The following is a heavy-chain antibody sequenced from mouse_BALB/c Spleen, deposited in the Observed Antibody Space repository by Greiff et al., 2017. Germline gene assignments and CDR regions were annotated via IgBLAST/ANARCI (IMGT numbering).Heavy chain of an antibody. Sequence: VHLVESGPGLVAPSQSLSITCTVSGFSLTSYGVHWVRQPPGKGLEWLGVIWAGGSTNYNSALMSRLSISKDNSKSQVFLKMNSLQTDDTAMYYCARDGSMITTKAWFAYWGQGTLVTVSA. CDR3: ARDGSMITTKAWFAY. CDR1: GFSLTSYG. V-gene: IGHV2-9*02. CDR2: IWAGGST. J-gene: IGHJ3*01. D-gene: IGHD2-4*01.